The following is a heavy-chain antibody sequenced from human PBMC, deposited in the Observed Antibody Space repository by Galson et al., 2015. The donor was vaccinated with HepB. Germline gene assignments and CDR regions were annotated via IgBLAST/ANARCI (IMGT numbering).Heavy chain of an antibody. D-gene: IGHD2-2*02. CDR2: IYYSGST. Sequence: SETLSLTCTVSGGSISSSSYYWGWIRQPPGKGLEWIGSIYYSGSTYYNPSLKSRVTISVDTSKNQFSLKLSSVTAADTAVYYCARGGGGYCSSTSCYITEGAFDYWGQGTLVTVSS. CDR3: ARGGGGYCSSTSCYITEGAFDY. V-gene: IGHV4-39*07. CDR1: GGSISSSSYY. J-gene: IGHJ4*02.